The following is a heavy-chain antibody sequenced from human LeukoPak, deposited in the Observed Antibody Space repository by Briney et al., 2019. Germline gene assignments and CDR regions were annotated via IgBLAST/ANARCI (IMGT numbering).Heavy chain of an antibody. CDR3: ARGVASDKGEFDY. CDR2: INHSGRT. J-gene: IGHJ4*02. CDR1: GGSFSGYY. Sequence: SETLSLTCVVYGGSFSGYYWSWLRQPPGKGLEWIGEINHSGRTNYNPSLKSRVTISVDPSKNQFSLRLSPVTAADTAVYYCARGVASDKGEFDYWGQGTLVTVSS. D-gene: IGHD3-16*01. V-gene: IGHV4-34*01.